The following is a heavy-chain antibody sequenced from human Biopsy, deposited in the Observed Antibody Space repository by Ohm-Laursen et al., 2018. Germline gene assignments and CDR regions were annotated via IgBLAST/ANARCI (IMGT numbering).Heavy chain of an antibody. CDR1: GGSISSDY. V-gene: IGHV4-59*01. CDR2: IYYSRST. J-gene: IGHJ6*02. Sequence: TLSLTCTVSGGSISSDYWSWIRQTPGKGLEWIGYIYYSRSTNYNPSLKSRVTISVDTSKNQFSPRLNSVTAADTAVYYCARATNSTGWPYYYFYGMDVWGQGTTVTVSS. CDR3: ARATNSTGWPYYYFYGMDV. D-gene: IGHD2/OR15-2a*01.